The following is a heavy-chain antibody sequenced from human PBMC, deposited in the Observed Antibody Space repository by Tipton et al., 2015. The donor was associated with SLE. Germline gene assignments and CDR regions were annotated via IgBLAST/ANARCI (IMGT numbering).Heavy chain of an antibody. J-gene: IGHJ6*02. CDR2: TYHSGSS. D-gene: IGHD4-17*01. CDR3: ARGKLRGYYYYGMDV. Sequence: LRLSCAVYGGSFSGYYWSWIRQPPGMGLDWIGATYHSGSSYYNPSLKSRVTISVDPSKNQFSLKVNSVTAADTAVYYCARGKLRGYYYYGMDVWGQGTTVTVSS. V-gene: IGHV4-34*01. CDR1: GGSFSGYY.